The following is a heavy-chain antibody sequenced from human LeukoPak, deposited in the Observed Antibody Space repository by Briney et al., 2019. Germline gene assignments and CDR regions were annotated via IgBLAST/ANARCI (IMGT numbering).Heavy chain of an antibody. CDR3: AREMWRTRGFDY. CDR2: ISSSSNYI. Sequence: GGSLRLSCAASGFTFSSHSMNWVRQAPGKGLEWVSSISSSSNYIYYADSVKGRFTISRDNAKNSLYLQMNSLRAEDTAVYYCAREMWRTRGFDYWGQGTLVTVSS. V-gene: IGHV3-21*01. J-gene: IGHJ4*02. D-gene: IGHD2-21*01. CDR1: GFTFSSHS.